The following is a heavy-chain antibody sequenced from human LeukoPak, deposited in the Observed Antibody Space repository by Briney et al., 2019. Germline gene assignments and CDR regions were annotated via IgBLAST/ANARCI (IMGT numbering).Heavy chain of an antibody. CDR3: ARGWRGIAAADSYFDY. CDR1: GFTFSSYA. Sequence: GGSLRLSCAASGFTFSSYAMSWVRQAPGKGLEWVSAISGSGGSTYYADSVKGRFTISRDNSKNTLYLQMNSLRAEDTAVYYCARGWRGIAAADSYFDYWGQGTLVTASS. CDR2: ISGSGGST. J-gene: IGHJ4*02. D-gene: IGHD6-13*01. V-gene: IGHV3-23*01.